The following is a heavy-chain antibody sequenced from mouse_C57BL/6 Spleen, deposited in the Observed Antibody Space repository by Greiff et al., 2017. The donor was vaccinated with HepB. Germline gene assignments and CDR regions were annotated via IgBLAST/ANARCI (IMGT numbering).Heavy chain of an antibody. J-gene: IGHJ4*01. V-gene: IGHV1-63*01. Sequence: QVQLQQSGAELVRPGTSVKMSCKASGYTFTNYWIGWAKQRPGHGLEWIGDIYPGGGYTNYNEKFKGKATLTADKSSSTAYMQFSSLTSEDSAIYYCARERDGAMDYWGQGTSVTVSS. CDR1: GYTFTNYW. CDR3: ARERDGAMDY. CDR2: IYPGGGYT. D-gene: IGHD3-3*01.